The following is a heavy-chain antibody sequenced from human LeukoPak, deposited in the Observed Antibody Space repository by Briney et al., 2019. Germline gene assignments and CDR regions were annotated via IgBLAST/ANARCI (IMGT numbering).Heavy chain of an antibody. Sequence: GGSLRLSCAASGFTFSSYSMNWVRQAPGKGLEWVSSISSSSSYIYYADSVKGRFTISRDNAKNSLYLQMNSLRAEDTAVYYCARDAHRYCSGGSCNKFDYWGQGTLVTVSS. CDR1: GFTFSSYS. D-gene: IGHD2-15*01. CDR3: ARDAHRYCSGGSCNKFDY. CDR2: ISSSSSYI. V-gene: IGHV3-21*01. J-gene: IGHJ4*02.